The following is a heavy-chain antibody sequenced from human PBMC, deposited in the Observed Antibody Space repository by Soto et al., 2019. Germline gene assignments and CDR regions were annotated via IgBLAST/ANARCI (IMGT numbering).Heavy chain of an antibody. D-gene: IGHD4-17*01. CDR3: ARGYTDYDDQPYDFES. CDR2: IIPLFGTP. CDR1: GGTFSTSL. Sequence: QVQLVQSGAEVKKPGSSVKVSCKASGGTFSTSLISWVRQSPGQGLEWMGGIIPLFGTPNYAQKFQGSVTITADEAPSTVYMELNSLRSEDTSMYYCARGYTDYDDQPYDFESWCKGSQVTVSS. J-gene: IGHJ4*02. V-gene: IGHV1-69*01.